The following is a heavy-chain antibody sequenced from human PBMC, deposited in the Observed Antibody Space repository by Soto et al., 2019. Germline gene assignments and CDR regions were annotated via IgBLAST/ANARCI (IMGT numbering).Heavy chain of an antibody. CDR3: ATWHEREHAYDV. J-gene: IGHJ3*01. CDR2: LYDLDGS. V-gene: IGHV3-53*01. CDR1: GFTISGKKY. D-gene: IGHD1-1*01. Sequence: DVQLVESGGGLIQPGESLRLSCAASGFTISGKKYVAWVRQAPGKGLEWVSALYDLDGSFYAASVKGRFTTSSDSSKTIVYLRMNDLRADDTAVYYCATWHEREHAYDVWGQGTTVTVSS.